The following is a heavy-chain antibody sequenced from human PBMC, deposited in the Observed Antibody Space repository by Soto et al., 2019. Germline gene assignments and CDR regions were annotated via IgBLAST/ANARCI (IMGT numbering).Heavy chain of an antibody. CDR1: SGTFSSDA. J-gene: IGHJ6*02. CDR2: MVPIVGTG. D-gene: IGHD3-3*01. V-gene: IGHV1-69*13. Sequence: SVKVYSKASSGTFSSDAISWVRQAPVQGLEWMGGMVPIVGTGNYAQKFQGRVTITADESTSTAYRDLSSRRFKETAVYYGARPVVTIFGGDAFWGLPDYYYGRDFWAKGPRSP. CDR3: ARPVVTIFGGDAFWGLPDYYYGRDF.